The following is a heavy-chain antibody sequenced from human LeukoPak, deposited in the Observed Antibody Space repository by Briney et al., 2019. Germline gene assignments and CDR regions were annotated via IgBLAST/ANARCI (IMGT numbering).Heavy chain of an antibody. V-gene: IGHV3-64D*09. J-gene: IGHJ4*02. CDR2: ISSNGGDT. CDR3: ATGVYDSSGITDY. CDR1: GFTFSSYA. D-gene: IGHD3-22*01. Sequence: GGSLRLSCSASGFTFSSYAMHWVRQAPGNSLDFVAAISSNGGDTYYADSVKGRFTISRDNSKNTLYLQMDSLRADDTAVYYCATGVYDSSGITDYWGQGTLVTVSS.